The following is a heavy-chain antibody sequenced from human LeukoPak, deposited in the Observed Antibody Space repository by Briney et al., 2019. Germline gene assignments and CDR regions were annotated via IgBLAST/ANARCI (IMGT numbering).Heavy chain of an antibody. CDR3: AKDNRRHYTSGPNPDSLH. J-gene: IGHJ4*02. V-gene: IGHV3-48*04. CDR1: GFTFSDYN. D-gene: IGHD6-19*01. Sequence: GGSLRLSCAASGFTFSDYNMNWVRQAPGKGLEWVSYISSSSSTIYYADSVKGRFTISRDNAKNSLYLQMNSLRVEDTAFYYCAKDNRRHYTSGPNPDSLHWGQGALVTVSS. CDR2: ISSSSSTI.